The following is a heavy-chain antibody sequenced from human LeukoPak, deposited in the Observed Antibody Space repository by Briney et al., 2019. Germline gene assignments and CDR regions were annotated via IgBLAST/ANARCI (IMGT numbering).Heavy chain of an antibody. V-gene: IGHV3-21*06. J-gene: IGHJ4*02. D-gene: IGHD2-8*01. CDR1: GLTFSTSD. Sequence: GGSLRLSXTASGLTFSTSDFNWVRQAPGKGLEWVASIGPTGSDRYHADSIKGRFTISRDHANNFLYLQVNSLGAEDTAVYYCATEANGRHYDYWGQGTLLTVSS. CDR3: ATEANGRHYDY. CDR2: IGPTGSDR.